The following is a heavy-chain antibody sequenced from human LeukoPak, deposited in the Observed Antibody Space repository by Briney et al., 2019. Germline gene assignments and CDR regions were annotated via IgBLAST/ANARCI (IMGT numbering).Heavy chain of an antibody. J-gene: IGHJ4*02. CDR1: GFTFSSFA. Sequence: GGSLRLSCAVSGFTFSSFAVHWVHQAPGKGLEWVAVISYDGSKTYYADSVKGRFTIPRDNSKNTVYLQMNSLSTEDTAMYYCARDQSSGGRWLDYWGRGTLVTVSS. CDR3: ARDQSSGGRWLDY. CDR2: ISYDGSKT. D-gene: IGHD2-15*01. V-gene: IGHV3-30-3*01.